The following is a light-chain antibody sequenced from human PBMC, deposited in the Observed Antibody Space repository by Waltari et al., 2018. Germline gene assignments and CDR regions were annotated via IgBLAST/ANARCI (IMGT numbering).Light chain of an antibody. CDR1: SLRSYY. V-gene: IGLV3-19*01. CDR3: NSRDSSGNHLV. CDR2: GKN. J-gene: IGLJ1*01. Sequence: SSELTQDPAVSVALGQTVRITCQGDSLRSYYASWYQQKPGQAPVLFIYGKNNRPSGIPDRFSGSSSGNTASLTITGAQAEDEADYYFNSRDSSGNHLVFGTGTKVTVL.